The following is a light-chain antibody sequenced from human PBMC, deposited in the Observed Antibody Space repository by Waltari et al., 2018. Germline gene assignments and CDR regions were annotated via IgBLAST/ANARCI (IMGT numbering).Light chain of an antibody. CDR2: KAS. V-gene: IGKV1-5*03. CDR1: QSSSSW. Sequence: DIQMAQSPSTLSASVGDRVTITCRASQSSSSWLAWYQQKPGKAPNLLIYKASALESGVPSRFSGSGSATDFTRTISGLQPDDFATYFCQQYNSFPWTFGQGTKVEIK. J-gene: IGKJ1*01. CDR3: QQYNSFPWT.